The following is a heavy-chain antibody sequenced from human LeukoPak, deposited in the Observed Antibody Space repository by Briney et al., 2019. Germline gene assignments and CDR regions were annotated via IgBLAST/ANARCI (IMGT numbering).Heavy chain of an antibody. D-gene: IGHD4-17*01. Sequence: GGSLRLSCAAPGFTFSSYAMSWVRQAPGKGLEWVSAISGSGGSTYYADSVKGRFTISRDNSKNTLYLQMNSLRAEDTAVYYCAKGTTVTYYYLDYWGQGTLVTVSS. CDR1: GFTFSSYA. V-gene: IGHV3-23*01. CDR3: AKGTTVTYYYLDY. J-gene: IGHJ4*02. CDR2: ISGSGGST.